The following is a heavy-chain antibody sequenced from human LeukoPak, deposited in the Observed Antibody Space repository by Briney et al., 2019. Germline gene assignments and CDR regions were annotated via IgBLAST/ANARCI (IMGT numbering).Heavy chain of an antibody. CDR2: IYYSGIT. J-gene: IGHJ5*02. V-gene: IGHV4-59*13. CDR1: GGSLTSYY. Sequence: PSETLSLTCTVSGGSLTSYYWSWIRQPPGKGLEWIGYIYYSGITNYNPSLKSRVTISIDTSKNQFSLKLRSITAADTAVYYCARGELSLESWGQRTLVTVSS. CDR3: ARGELSLES. D-gene: IGHD1-7*01.